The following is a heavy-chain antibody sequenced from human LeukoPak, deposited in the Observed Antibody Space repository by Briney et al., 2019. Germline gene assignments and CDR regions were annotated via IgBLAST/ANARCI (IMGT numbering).Heavy chain of an antibody. CDR1: YCSINSSCYY. Sequence: SEALVLPCPFFYCSINSSCYYWGWGPPPPGEGAGRVGRYYHSGSTYYNPSLKSRVTISVDTSKNQFSLKLSSVTAADTAVYYCARGSRNCSGGSCYSWYYWGQGTLVTVSS. CDR3: ARGSRNCSGGSCYSWYY. D-gene: IGHD2-15*01. J-gene: IGHJ4*02. V-gene: IGHV4-39*07. CDR2: YYHSGST.